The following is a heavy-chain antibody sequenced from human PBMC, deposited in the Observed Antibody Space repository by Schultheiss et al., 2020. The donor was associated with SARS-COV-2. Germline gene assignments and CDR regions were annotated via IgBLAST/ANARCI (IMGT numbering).Heavy chain of an antibody. CDR3: AKVGRKVTEGY. CDR2: IGGSGKSV. V-gene: IGHV3-48*03. J-gene: IGHJ4*02. Sequence: GESLKISCAASGFTFSSHEMNWVRQAPGKGLEWVSYIGGSGKSVYYADSVKGRFTISRDNAKNSLYLQMNSLRAEDTAVYYCAKVGRKVTEGYWGQGTLVTVSS. CDR1: GFTFSSHE. D-gene: IGHD1-26*01.